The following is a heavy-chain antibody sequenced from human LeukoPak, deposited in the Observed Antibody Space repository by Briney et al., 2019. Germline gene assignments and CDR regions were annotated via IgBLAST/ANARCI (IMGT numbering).Heavy chain of an antibody. V-gene: IGHV3-30*04. CDR2: ISYDGSNK. Sequence: PGRSLRLSCAASGVTFSSYAMHWVRQAPGKGLEWVAVISYDGSNKYYADSVKGRFTISRDNSKNTLYLQMNSLRAEDTAVYYCARRNYYDTFDIWGQGTMVTVSS. D-gene: IGHD3-10*01. CDR3: ARRNYYDTFDI. CDR1: GVTFSSYA. J-gene: IGHJ3*02.